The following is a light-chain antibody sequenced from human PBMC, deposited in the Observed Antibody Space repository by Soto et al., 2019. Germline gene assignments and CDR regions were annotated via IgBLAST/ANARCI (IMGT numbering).Light chain of an antibody. Sequence: DIVMTQSPLSLPVTPGEPASISCRSSQSLLHSNGYNYLDWYLQKPGQSPQLLIYLGSNRASGVPDRFSGSGSGTDFTPKISRVEAEDVGVYYCMQALQTPWTFGQGTKLEIK. CDR3: MQALQTPWT. V-gene: IGKV2-28*01. CDR1: QSLLHSNGYNY. J-gene: IGKJ2*02. CDR2: LGS.